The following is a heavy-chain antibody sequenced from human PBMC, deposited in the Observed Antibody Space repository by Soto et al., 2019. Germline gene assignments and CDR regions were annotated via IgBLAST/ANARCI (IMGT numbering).Heavy chain of an antibody. J-gene: IGHJ4*02. CDR3: ARSKSWTRSPAY. CDR2: MNPNSGNT. V-gene: IGHV1-8*01. CDR1: GYTFISYD. D-gene: IGHD2-2*01. Sequence: ASVKVSCKASGYTFISYDIHWVRQATGQGLEWMGWMNPNSGNTGYGQKFQGRVTMTRNTSISTAYMELNSLRAEDTAVYYCARSKSWTRSPAYWGQGTLVTVSS.